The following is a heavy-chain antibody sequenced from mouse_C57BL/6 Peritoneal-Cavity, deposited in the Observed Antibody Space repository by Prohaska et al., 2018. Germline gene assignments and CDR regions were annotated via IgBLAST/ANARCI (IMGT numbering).Heavy chain of an antibody. J-gene: IGHJ1*03. CDR3: MRDGNYWYFDV. CDR2: INSDCSAK. CDR1: VFTFSVFC. Sequence: DVPLLQTAELLVQPGGSRKISWQGSVFTFSVFCISLFQLPLGKTLAWIVNINSDCSAKNYEPSIKNRFTIFRDNDKSTLYLKMSDVRSEDTATYFCMRDGNYWYFDVWGTGTTVTVSS. V-gene: IGHV11-2*01. D-gene: IGHD2-1*01.